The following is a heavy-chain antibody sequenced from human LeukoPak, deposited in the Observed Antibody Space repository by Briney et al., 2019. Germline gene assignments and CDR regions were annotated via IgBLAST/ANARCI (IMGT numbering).Heavy chain of an antibody. CDR3: ARLIAARRGIDY. Sequence: SETLSLTCAVYGGSFSGYYWSWIRQPPGKGLEWIGEINHSGSTNYNPSLKSRVTISVDTSKNQFSLKLSSVTAADTAVYHCARLIAARRGIDYWGQGNLVTVSS. CDR2: INHSGST. CDR1: GGSFSGYY. J-gene: IGHJ4*02. V-gene: IGHV4-34*01. D-gene: IGHD6-6*01.